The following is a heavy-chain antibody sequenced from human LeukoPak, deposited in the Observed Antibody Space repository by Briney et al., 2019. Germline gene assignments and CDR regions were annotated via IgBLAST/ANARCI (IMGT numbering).Heavy chain of an antibody. CDR3: ARVPGPTYYYDSSGYYFNY. D-gene: IGHD3-22*01. Sequence: GASVKVSCKASGYTFTGYYMHWVRQAPGQGLEWMGRINPNSGGTNYAQKFQGRVTMTRDTSISTAYMELSRLRSDDTAVYYRARVPGPTYYYDSSGYYFNYWGQGTLVTVSS. J-gene: IGHJ4*02. CDR1: GYTFTGYY. CDR2: INPNSGGT. V-gene: IGHV1-2*06.